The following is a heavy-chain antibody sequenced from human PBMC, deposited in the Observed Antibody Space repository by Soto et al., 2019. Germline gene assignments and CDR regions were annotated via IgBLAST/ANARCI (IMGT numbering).Heavy chain of an antibody. CDR2: ISDDGSNK. Sequence: PGGSLRLSCAASGFTFRTSGMHWVRQAPGKGLEWVAVISDDGSNKYNIASVEGRFTISRDNSKDTLYLQMNSLRTEDTAVYYCAKGGGYSYGTNDAFDIWGQGTMVPVAS. D-gene: IGHD5-18*01. CDR1: GFTFRTSG. J-gene: IGHJ3*02. CDR3: AKGGGYSYGTNDAFDI. V-gene: IGHV3-30*18.